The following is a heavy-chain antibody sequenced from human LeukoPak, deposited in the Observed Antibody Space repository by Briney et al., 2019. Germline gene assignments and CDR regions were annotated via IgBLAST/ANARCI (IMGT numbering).Heavy chain of an antibody. V-gene: IGHV3-7*01. J-gene: IGHJ4*02. CDR3: ARDAGHSGYDLLDY. Sequence: EGSLRLSCADSGFTFSSYWMNWVRQAPGEGLEWVATIKHDGTEKYYADFVKGRFTISRDNAKNSLFLQMGSLRAEDTAVYYCARDAGHSGYDLLDYWGQGTLVTVSS. D-gene: IGHD5-12*01. CDR1: GFTFSSYW. CDR2: IKHDGTEK.